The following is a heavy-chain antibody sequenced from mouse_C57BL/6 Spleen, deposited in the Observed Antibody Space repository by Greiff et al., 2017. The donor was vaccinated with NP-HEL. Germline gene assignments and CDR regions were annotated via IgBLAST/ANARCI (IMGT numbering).Heavy chain of an antibody. Sequence: QVQLQQSGAELARPGASVKLSCKASGYTFTSYGISWVKQRTGQGLEWIGEIYPRSGNTYYNEKFKGKATLTADKSSSTAYMELRSLTSVYAAVYFCERRHYYGSSYGIYFDDWGQGTTLTVSS. CDR2: IYPRSGNT. J-gene: IGHJ2*01. CDR1: GYTFTSYG. D-gene: IGHD1-1*01. V-gene: IGHV1-81*01. CDR3: ERRHYYGSSYGIYFDD.